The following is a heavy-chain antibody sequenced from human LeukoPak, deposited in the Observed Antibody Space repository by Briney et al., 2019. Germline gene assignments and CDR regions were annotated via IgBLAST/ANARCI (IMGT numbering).Heavy chain of an antibody. J-gene: IGHJ4*02. V-gene: IGHV1-46*01. D-gene: IGHD6-13*01. Sequence: GASVTVSCKASGYAFTRYYMHWVRQAPGQGLEWMGIINPSGGSTSYAQKFQGRVTMTRDTSTSTVYMELSSLRSEDTAVYYCARGRIAAAGTVPYYFDYWGQGTLVTVSS. CDR3: ARGRIAAAGTVPYYFDY. CDR2: INPSGGST. CDR1: GYAFTRYY.